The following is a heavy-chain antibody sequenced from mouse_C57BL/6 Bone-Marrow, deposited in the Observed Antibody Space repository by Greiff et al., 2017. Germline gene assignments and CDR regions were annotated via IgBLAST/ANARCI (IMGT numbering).Heavy chain of an antibody. CDR3: ARSYYYGSRRVYFDY. V-gene: IGHV1-76*01. Sequence: LQESGAELVRPGASVKLSCKASGYTFTDYYINWVKQRPGQGLEWIARIYPGSGNTYYNEKFKGKATLTAEKSSSTAYMQLSSLTSEDSAVYFCARSYYYGSRRVYFDYWGQGTTLTVSS. J-gene: IGHJ2*01. D-gene: IGHD1-1*01. CDR2: IYPGSGNT. CDR1: GYTFTDYY.